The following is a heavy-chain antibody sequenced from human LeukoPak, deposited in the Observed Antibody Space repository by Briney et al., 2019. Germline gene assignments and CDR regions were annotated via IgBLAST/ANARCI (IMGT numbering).Heavy chain of an antibody. V-gene: IGHV3-23*01. D-gene: IGHD3-3*01. CDR3: ATDDDDFLDLFEI. CDR1: GFTFSRYT. Sequence: QPGGSLRLSCAASGFTFSRYTISWVRQAPGKGLEWVAGIRGSGTTTYYADSVKGRFTISRDNSKNTLYLQMNSLRDEDTAVYYCATDDDDFLDLFEIWGQGTMVTVSS. J-gene: IGHJ3*02. CDR2: IRGSGTTT.